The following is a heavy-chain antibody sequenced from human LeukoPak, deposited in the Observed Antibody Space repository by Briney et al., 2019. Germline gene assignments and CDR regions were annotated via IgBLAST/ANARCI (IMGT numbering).Heavy chain of an antibody. CDR2: IRSRGYSYAT. J-gene: IGHJ6*02. V-gene: IGHV3-73*01. Sequence: GGSLKLSCAASGFTFSGSAIHWVRQASGKGLEWVGRIRSRGYSYATAHAASVEGRFTISRDDSQNTAYLQMNSLKTEDTAVYYCTRPSFYYYGMDIWGQGTTVTVSS. D-gene: IGHD1-1*01. CDR3: TRPSFYYYGMDI. CDR1: GFTFSGSA.